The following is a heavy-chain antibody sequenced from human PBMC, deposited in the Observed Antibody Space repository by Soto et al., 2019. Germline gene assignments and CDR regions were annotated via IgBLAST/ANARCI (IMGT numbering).Heavy chain of an antibody. CDR1: GFDFSDYF. CDR3: VRDIRWGNKYCFDS. J-gene: IGHJ4*02. CDR2: IDNSGTVK. D-gene: IGHD7-27*01. V-gene: IGHV3-11*01. Sequence: QVQLVESGGGLVKPGGSLRLSCVASGFDFSDYFLSWVRQAPGKGLEWISYIDNSGTVKYYADSVKGRFTISRDNTKKSLSLQMNSLRAEDTALYYCVRDIRWGNKYCFDSWGQGTQVTVSS.